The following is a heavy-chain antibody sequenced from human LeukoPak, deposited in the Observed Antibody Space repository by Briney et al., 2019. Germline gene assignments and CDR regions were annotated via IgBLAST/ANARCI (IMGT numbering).Heavy chain of an antibody. Sequence: PSETLSLTCAVSGYSISSGYYWGWIRQPPGKGLEWIGSIYHSGSTYYNPSLKCRVTISVDTSKNQFSLKLSSVTAADTAVYYCARGTAYCSGGSCSNNWFDPWGQGTLVTVSS. CDR3: ARGTAYCSGGSCSNNWFDP. J-gene: IGHJ5*02. CDR2: IYHSGST. D-gene: IGHD2-15*01. V-gene: IGHV4-38-2*01. CDR1: GYSISSGYY.